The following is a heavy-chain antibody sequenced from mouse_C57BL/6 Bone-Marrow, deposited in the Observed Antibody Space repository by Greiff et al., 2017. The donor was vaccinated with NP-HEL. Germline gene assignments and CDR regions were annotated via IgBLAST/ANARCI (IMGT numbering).Heavy chain of an antibody. CDR3: ARSGYYGSSYHLRDY. V-gene: IGHV1-50*01. D-gene: IGHD1-1*01. J-gene: IGHJ4*01. Sequence: QVQLQQPGAELVKPGASVKLSCKASGYTFTSYWMQWVKQRPGQGLEWIGEIDPSDSYTNYNQKFKGKATLTVDTSSSTAYMQLSSLTSEDSAVYYCARSGYYGSSYHLRDYWGQGTSVTVSS. CDR2: IDPSDSYT. CDR1: GYTFTSYW.